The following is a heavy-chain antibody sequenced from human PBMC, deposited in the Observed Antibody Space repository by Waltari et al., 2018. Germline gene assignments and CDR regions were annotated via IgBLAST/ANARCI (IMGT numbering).Heavy chain of an antibody. CDR1: GFSFPPAW. CDR3: TADLSEFGHGEIDF. J-gene: IGHJ4*02. CDR2: IKSRGSGETV. Sequence: EVQLVESGGGLVEPGGSLRLSCTASGFSFPPAWMNWVRPAPGKGLEWVGLIKSRGSGETVDYAAPVKGRFTISRDDSKDTVYLQMSSLRVEDTALYYCTADLSEFGHGEIDFWGQGSQVTVSS. V-gene: IGHV3-15*01. D-gene: IGHD3-3*01.